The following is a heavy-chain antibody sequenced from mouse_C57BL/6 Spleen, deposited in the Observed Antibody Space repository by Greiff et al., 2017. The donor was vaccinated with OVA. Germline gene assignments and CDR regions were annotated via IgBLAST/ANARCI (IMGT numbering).Heavy chain of an antibody. J-gene: IGHJ2*01. D-gene: IGHD2-1*01. CDR1: GYSITSGYY. Sequence: EVQLQQSGPGLVKPSQSLSLTCSVTGYSITSGYYWNWIRQFPGNKLEWMGYISYDGSNNYNPSLKNRISITRDTSKNQFFLKWNSVTTEDTATYYCASFYGNYYYFDYWGQGTTLTVSS. CDR3: ASFYGNYYYFDY. CDR2: ISYDGSN. V-gene: IGHV3-6*01.